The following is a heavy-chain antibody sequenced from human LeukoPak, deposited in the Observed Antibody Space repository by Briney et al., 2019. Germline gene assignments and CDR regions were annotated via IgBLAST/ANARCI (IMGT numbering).Heavy chain of an antibody. D-gene: IGHD6-19*01. CDR2: ISHDGMNA. V-gene: IGHV3-23*01. CDR1: GLHFSGTA. CDR3: AKDGAQYSSGPECDS. J-gene: IGHJ5*01. Sequence: PGGSLRLSCAASGLHFSGTAMSWVRQAPGKGLKWVSAISHDGMNAYYADSVKGRFTISRDNSKKTVSLEMSSLTAADTGVYYCAKDGAQYSSGPECDSRGQGALVTVSP.